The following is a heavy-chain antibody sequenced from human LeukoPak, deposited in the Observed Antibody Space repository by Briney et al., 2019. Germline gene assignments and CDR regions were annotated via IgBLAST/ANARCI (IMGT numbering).Heavy chain of an antibody. CDR2: INHRGST. CDR1: GGSFGAHY. CDR3: AREASGSPEYFDS. D-gene: IGHD1-26*01. J-gene: IGHJ4*02. V-gene: IGHV4-34*01. Sequence: NPSETLSLTCAVYGGSFGAHYWSWIRQPPGKGLEWIGEINHRGSTNSNPSLKSRVTISVDTSKNQFSLNLNSVTAADTAVYYCAREASGSPEYFDSWGQGTLVTVSS.